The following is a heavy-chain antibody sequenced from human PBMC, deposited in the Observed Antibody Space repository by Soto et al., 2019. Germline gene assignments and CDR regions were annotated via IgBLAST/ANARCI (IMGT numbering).Heavy chain of an antibody. CDR2: INYRGST. J-gene: IGHJ4*02. CDR3: AKTGFWSGYRVVDY. D-gene: IGHD3-3*01. Sequence: QLQLQESGPRLVKPSETLSLTCTVSGGSISSSTSYWGWIRQPPGKGLEWIGSINYRGSTYYNPSLKSRSTISVDTSKNQFSLKLSSVTAADTAVYFCAKTGFWSGYRVVDYWGQGTLVTVSS. V-gene: IGHV4-39*01. CDR1: GGSISSSTSY.